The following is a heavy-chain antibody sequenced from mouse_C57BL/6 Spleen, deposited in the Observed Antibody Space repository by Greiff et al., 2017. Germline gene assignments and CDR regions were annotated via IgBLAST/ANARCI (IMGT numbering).Heavy chain of an antibody. V-gene: IGHV1-53*01. CDR3: ARWGPERDYAMDY. CDR1: GYTFTSYW. J-gene: IGHJ4*01. Sequence: QVQLQQPGTELVKPGASVKLSCKASGYTFTSYWMHWVKQRPGQGLEWIGNINPSNGGTNYNEKFKSKATLTVDKSSSTAYMQLSSLTSEDSAVDYCARWGPERDYAMDYWGQGTSVTVSS. CDR2: INPSNGGT.